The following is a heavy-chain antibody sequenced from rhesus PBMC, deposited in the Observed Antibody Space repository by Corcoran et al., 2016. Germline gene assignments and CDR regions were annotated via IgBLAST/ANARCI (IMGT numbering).Heavy chain of an antibody. CDR2: LSEDGTT. Sequence: QVQLQESGPGLGNPSETLSLTCAVSGGSIAGNYWSWSCQPPGKGLGWIGRLSEDGTTNYNPFLKSRVTISPDTSRNQFSLKLNSVTAADTAVYYCASGGPNSPFWGQGVLVIVSS. J-gene: IGHJ4*01. V-gene: IGHV4-160*01. D-gene: IGHD1-44*01. CDR1: GGSIAGNY. CDR3: ASGGPNSPF.